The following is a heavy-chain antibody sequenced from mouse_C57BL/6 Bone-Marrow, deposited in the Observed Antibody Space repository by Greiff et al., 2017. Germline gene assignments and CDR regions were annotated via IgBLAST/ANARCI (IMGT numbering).Heavy chain of an antibody. V-gene: IGHV5-6*02. CDR2: ISSGGSYT. CDR3: ARHGGLRPLDY. J-gene: IGHJ2*01. Sequence: DVMLVESGGDLVKPGGSLKLSCAASGFTFSSYGMSWVRQTPDKRLEWVATISSGGSYTYYPDSVKGRFTISRDNAKNTLYRQMSSLKSEDTAMYYCARHGGLRPLDYWGQGTTLTVSS. D-gene: IGHD2-4*01. CDR1: GFTFSSYG.